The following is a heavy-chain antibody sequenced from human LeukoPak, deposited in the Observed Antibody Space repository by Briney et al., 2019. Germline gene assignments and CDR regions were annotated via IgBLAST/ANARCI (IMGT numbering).Heavy chain of an antibody. CDR1: GGTFSSYA. V-gene: IGHV1-69*05. CDR2: IIPIFGTA. CDR3: ARRNDSSGYSLGY. Sequence: SVKVSCKASGGTFSSYAISWVRQAPGQGLEWVGRIIPIFGTANYAQKFQGRVTITTDESTSTAYMELSSLRSEDTAVYYCARRNDSSGYSLGYWGQGALVTVSS. D-gene: IGHD3-22*01. J-gene: IGHJ4*02.